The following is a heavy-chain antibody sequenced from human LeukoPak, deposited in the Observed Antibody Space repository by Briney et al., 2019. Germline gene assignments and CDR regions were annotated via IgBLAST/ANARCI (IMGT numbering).Heavy chain of an antibody. CDR2: VNPHSGGT. V-gene: IGHV1-2*02. Sequence: GASVKVSCKASGYTFTGYYMHWVRQAPGHGLEWMGWVNPHSGGTNYAQNFQGRVTMTRDTSISTAYMELSRRRSDDTAVYYCARDAAVVVVPAAISFIDYWGQGTLVTVSS. CDR3: ARDAAVVVVPAAISFIDY. J-gene: IGHJ4*02. D-gene: IGHD2-2*01. CDR1: GYTFTGYY.